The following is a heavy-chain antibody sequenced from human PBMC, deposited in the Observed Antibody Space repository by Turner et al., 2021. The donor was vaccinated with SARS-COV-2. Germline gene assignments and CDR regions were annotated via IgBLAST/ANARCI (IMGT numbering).Heavy chain of an antibody. J-gene: IGHJ3*02. CDR3: ASMDYGGDAGHAFDI. CDR2: IIPMYDTT. Sequence: QVQLVQSGAEVKKPGSSVKVSCKVSGGTFSSYSINWVRQAPGQGLEWMGGIIPMYDTTTYAQGFRGRVTITADESTGTAYMELTRLISGDTAIYFCASMDYGGDAGHAFDIWAQGTWVTVSS. V-gene: IGHV1-69*01. D-gene: IGHD4-17*01. CDR1: GGTFSSYS.